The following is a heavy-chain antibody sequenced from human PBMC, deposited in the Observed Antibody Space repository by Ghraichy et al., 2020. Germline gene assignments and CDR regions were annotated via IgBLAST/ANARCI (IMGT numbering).Heavy chain of an antibody. V-gene: IGHV3-7*01. Sequence: GGSLRLSCEGSGIIFSQSWMRWVRQAPGKGLEWVANMNQDGSHKNYVDSVKGRFTIYRDIAKNTVYLQMESLRVEDTAVYYCARDSWRQRLAPVFDYWGQGTLAIVSS. J-gene: IGHJ4*02. CDR1: GIIFSQSW. D-gene: IGHD6-25*01. CDR3: ARDSWRQRLAPVFDY. CDR2: MNQDGSHK.